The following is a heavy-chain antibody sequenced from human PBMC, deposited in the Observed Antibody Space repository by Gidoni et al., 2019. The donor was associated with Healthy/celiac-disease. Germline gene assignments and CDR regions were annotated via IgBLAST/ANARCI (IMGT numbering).Heavy chain of an antibody. Sequence: EVQLVESGGGLVKPGGFLRLSCAASGFTFSSYSMNWVRQAPGKGLEWVSSISSSSSYIYYADSVKGRFTISRDNAKNSLYLQMNSLRAEDTAVYYCARDLLGYCSGGSCSDWGLWFDYWGQGTLVTVSS. CDR2: ISSSSSYI. D-gene: IGHD2-15*01. V-gene: IGHV3-21*01. J-gene: IGHJ4*02. CDR1: GFTFSSYS. CDR3: ARDLLGYCSGGSCSDWGLWFDY.